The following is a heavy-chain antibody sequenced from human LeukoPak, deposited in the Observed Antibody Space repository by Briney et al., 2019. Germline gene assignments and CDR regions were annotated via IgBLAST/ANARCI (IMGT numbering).Heavy chain of an antibody. V-gene: IGHV3-49*04. CDR2: IRSKAFGATT. D-gene: IGHD2-15*01. Sequence: LSLTCTVSGGSISSYYWSWVRQAPGKGLEWVGFIRSKAFGATTDYAASVKGRFTVSRDDSKSIAYLQMNSLKTDDTAVYYCTRDCSGASCYKEMDYWGQGTLVTVSS. CDR1: GGSISSYY. J-gene: IGHJ4*02. CDR3: TRDCSGASCYKEMDY.